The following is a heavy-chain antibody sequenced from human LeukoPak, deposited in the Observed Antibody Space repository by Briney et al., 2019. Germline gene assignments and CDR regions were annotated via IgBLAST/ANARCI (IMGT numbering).Heavy chain of an antibody. Sequence: SETLSLTCTVSDYSISSGYYWGWIRQPPGKGLEWIGSIYHSGSTYYNPSLKSRVTISVDTSKNQFSLKLSSVTAADTAVYYCARVRSIAAAGTWAFDIWGQGTMVTVSS. CDR3: ARVRSIAAAGTWAFDI. V-gene: IGHV4-38-2*02. J-gene: IGHJ3*02. D-gene: IGHD6-13*01. CDR1: DYSISSGYY. CDR2: IYHSGST.